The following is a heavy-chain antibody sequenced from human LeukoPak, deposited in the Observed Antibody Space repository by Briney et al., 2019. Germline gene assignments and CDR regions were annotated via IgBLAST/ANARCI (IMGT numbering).Heavy chain of an antibody. V-gene: IGHV4-39*07. CDR2: IYYSGST. D-gene: IGHD2-15*01. J-gene: IGHJ5*02. Sequence: SETLSLTCTVSGGSISSSSYYWGWIRQPPGKGLEWIGSIYYSGSTYYNPSLKSRVTISVDTSKNQFSLKLSSVTAADTAVYYCAREVVVVAATSNYWSDPWGQGTLVTVSS. CDR3: AREVVVVAATSNYWSDP. CDR1: GGSISSSSYY.